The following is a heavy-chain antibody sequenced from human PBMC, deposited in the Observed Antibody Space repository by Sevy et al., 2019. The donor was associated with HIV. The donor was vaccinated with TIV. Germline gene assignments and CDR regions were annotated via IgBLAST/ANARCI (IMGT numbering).Heavy chain of an antibody. J-gene: IGHJ6*02. CDR1: GFTFSSYG. V-gene: IGHV3-33*01. CDR2: IWYDGSNK. D-gene: IGHD2-15*01. Sequence: GGSLRLSCAASGFTFSSYGMHWVRQAPGKGLEWVAVIWYDGSNKYYADSVKGRFTISRDNSKNTLYLQMNSLRAEDTAVYYCARGGDIVVVVADTSHYYGMDVWGQGTTVTVSS. CDR3: ARGGDIVVVVADTSHYYGMDV.